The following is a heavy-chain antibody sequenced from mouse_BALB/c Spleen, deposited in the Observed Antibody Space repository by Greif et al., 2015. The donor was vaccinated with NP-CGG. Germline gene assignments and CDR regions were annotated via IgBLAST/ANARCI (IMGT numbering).Heavy chain of an antibody. Sequence: QVQLQQSGPGLVAPSRSLSTTCTVSGFSLTSYGVHWVRQPPGKGLEWLGVIWAGGSTNYNSALMSRLSISKDNSKSQVFLKMNSLQTDDTAMYYCARDSLYDYDKVMDYWGQGTSVTVSS. D-gene: IGHD2-4*01. J-gene: IGHJ4*01. CDR3: ARDSLYDYDKVMDY. V-gene: IGHV2-9*02. CDR1: GFSLTSYG. CDR2: IWAGGST.